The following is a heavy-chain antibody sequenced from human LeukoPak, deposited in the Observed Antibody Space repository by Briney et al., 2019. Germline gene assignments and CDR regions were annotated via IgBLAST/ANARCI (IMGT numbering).Heavy chain of an antibody. V-gene: IGHV3-21*04. D-gene: IGHD6-6*01. CDR1: GFTFSSYG. Sequence: GGSLRLSCAASGFTFSSYGMTWVRQAPGKGLEWVSSITSRSYIYYADSVKGRFTISRDNAKNSLYLQMNSLRAEDTAVYYCAKDTFSTAAVDYWGQGTLVTVSS. CDR2: ITSRSYI. J-gene: IGHJ4*02. CDR3: AKDTFSTAAVDY.